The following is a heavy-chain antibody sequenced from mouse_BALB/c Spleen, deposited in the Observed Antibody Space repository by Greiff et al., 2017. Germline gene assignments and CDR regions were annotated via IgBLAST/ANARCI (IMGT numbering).Heavy chain of an antibody. CDR3: ASRNYPYAMDY. V-gene: IGHV3-2*02. CDR1: GYSITSDYA. D-gene: IGHD1-1*02. CDR2: ISYSGST. Sequence: EVQLQESGPGLVKPSQSLSLTCTVTGYSITSDYAWNWIRQFPGNKLEWMGYISYSGSTSYNPSLKSRISITRDTSKNQFFLQLNSVTTEDTATYYCASRNYPYAMDYGGQGTSVTVAS. J-gene: IGHJ4*01.